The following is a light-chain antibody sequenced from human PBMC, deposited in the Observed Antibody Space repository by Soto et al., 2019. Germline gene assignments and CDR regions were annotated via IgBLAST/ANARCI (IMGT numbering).Light chain of an antibody. CDR2: DTT. Sequence: EIVLTQSPATLSLSPGERATLSCRASQSVSSYLAWYQQKPGQAPRLLIYDTTNRATGIPARFSGSGSGTDFTLTISGLEPEDFAVYYCQQRGSWPQYTFGGGTKVEIK. J-gene: IGKJ4*01. CDR1: QSVSSY. CDR3: QQRGSWPQYT. V-gene: IGKV3-11*01.